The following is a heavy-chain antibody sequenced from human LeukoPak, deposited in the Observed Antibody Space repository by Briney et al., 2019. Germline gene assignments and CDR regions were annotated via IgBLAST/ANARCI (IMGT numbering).Heavy chain of an antibody. CDR2: TWHDGSNE. Sequence: GSLRLSCAASGFTFSSYGIHWVRQAPGKGLEWVAVTWHDGSNEFYADSVKGRFTISRDNSKNTVFLQMNSLRVEDTAVYYCARNKRDGDYAYFEPWGQGTLVTVSS. CDR1: GFTFSSYG. CDR3: ARNKRDGDYAYFEP. D-gene: IGHD4-17*01. J-gene: IGHJ5*02. V-gene: IGHV3-33*01.